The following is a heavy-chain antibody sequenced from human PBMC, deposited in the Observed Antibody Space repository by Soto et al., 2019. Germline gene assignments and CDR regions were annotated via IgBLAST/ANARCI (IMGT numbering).Heavy chain of an antibody. V-gene: IGHV4-59*01. J-gene: IGHJ4*02. CDR1: GGSISSYY. CDR3: ARGLYRLTYYDILTGYFDY. Sequence: QVQLQESGPGLVKPSETLSLTCTVSGGSISSYYWSWIRQPPGKGLEWIGYIYYSGSTNYNPSLKSRGTISVDTSKNQFSLKLSTVTAADTAVYYCARGLYRLTYYDILTGYFDYWGQGTLVTVSS. D-gene: IGHD3-9*01. CDR2: IYYSGST.